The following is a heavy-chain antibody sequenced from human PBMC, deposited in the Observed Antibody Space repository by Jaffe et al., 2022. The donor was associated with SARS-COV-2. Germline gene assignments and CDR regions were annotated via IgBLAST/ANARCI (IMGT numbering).Heavy chain of an antibody. Sequence: QVQLQQWGAGLLKPSETLSLTCAVYGGSFSGYYWSWIRQPPGKGLEWIGEINHSGSTNYNPSLKSRVTISVDTSKNQFSLKLSSVTAADTAVYYCARGLIVATILKPWGQGTLVTVSS. D-gene: IGHD5-12*01. CDR1: GGSFSGYY. V-gene: IGHV4-34*01. CDR3: ARGLIVATILKP. J-gene: IGHJ5*02. CDR2: INHSGST.